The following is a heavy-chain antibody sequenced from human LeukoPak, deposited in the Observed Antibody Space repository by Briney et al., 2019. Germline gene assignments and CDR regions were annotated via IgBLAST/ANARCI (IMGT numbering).Heavy chain of an antibody. CDR1: GFTFSSYG. D-gene: IGHD2-2*01. J-gene: IGHJ6*04. CDR3: ARDRVVPAAYYYYYGMDV. Sequence: PGGSLRLSCAASGFTFSSYGMHWVRQAPGKGLEWVAVIWYDGSNKYYADSVKGRFTISRDNSKNTLYLQMNSLRAEDTAVYYCARDRVVPAAYYYYYGMDVWGKGTTVTVSS. V-gene: IGHV3-33*01. CDR2: IWYDGSNK.